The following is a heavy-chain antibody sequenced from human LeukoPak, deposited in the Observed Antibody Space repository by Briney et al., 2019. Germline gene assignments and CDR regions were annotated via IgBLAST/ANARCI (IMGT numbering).Heavy chain of an antibody. CDR1: GFTFSSYA. Sequence: QPGGSLRLSCAASGFTFSSYAMHWVRQAPGKGLEWVAVISYDGSNKYYADSVKGRFTISRDNAKNSLYLQMNSLRAEDTAMYYCVRDRGYCSGGTCYALWDYWGQGTLVTVSS. D-gene: IGHD2-15*01. V-gene: IGHV3-30-3*01. J-gene: IGHJ4*02. CDR2: ISYDGSNK. CDR3: VRDRGYCSGGTCYALWDY.